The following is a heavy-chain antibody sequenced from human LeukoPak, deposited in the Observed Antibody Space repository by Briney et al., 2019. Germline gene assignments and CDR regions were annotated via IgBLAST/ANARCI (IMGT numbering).Heavy chain of an antibody. Sequence: PGRSLRLSCAASGFTFNSFGMHWVRQAPGKGLEWVAVISYDGSNKYSADSVKGRFTISRDNSKNTLYLQMNSLRAEDTAVYYCARSTCGGDCYVDYWGQGTLVTVSS. V-gene: IGHV3-30*03. CDR3: ARSTCGGDCYVDY. J-gene: IGHJ4*02. CDR2: ISYDGSNK. D-gene: IGHD2-21*01. CDR1: GFTFNSFG.